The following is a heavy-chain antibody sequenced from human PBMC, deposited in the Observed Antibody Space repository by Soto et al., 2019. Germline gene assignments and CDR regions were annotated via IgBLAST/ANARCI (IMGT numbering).Heavy chain of an antibody. D-gene: IGHD2-21*02. CDR2: ISSSGSTI. CDR1: GFTFSDYY. J-gene: IGHJ5*01. CDR3: ARDRGTADHNWFDP. Sequence: GGSLRLSCAASGFTFSDYYMSWIRQAPGKGLEWVSYISSSGSTIYYADSVKGRFTISRDNAKNSLYLQMNSLRAEDTAVYYCARDRGTADHNWFDPWGQGTMVTVSS. V-gene: IGHV3-11*01.